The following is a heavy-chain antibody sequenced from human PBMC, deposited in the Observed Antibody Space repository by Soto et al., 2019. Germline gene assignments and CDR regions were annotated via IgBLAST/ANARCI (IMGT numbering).Heavy chain of an antibody. CDR1: GFTFDDYA. V-gene: IGHV3-9*01. J-gene: IGHJ6*03. CDR3: AKDTPAYNSSLMGYYYMDV. CDR2: ISWNSGSI. Sequence: GGSLRLSCAASGFTFDDYAMHWVRQAPGKGLEWVSGISWNSGSIGYADSVKGRFTISRDNAKNSLYLQMNSLRAEDTALYYCAKDTPAYNSSLMGYYYMDVWGKGTTVTVSS. D-gene: IGHD6-19*01.